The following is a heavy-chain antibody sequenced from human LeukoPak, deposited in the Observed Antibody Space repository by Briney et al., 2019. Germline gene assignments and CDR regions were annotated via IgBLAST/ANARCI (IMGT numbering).Heavy chain of an antibody. CDR1: GFTFNSYG. D-gene: IGHD6-13*01. CDR2: IRYDGSSK. Sequence: PGGSLRLSCAASGFTFNSYGIHWVRQAPGKGLEWVAFIRYDGSSKYYVDSVKGRFTISRDNSKNTLYLQMNSLRAEDTAVYYCAKDRRQQLDQFDYWGQGTLVTVSS. J-gene: IGHJ4*02. CDR3: AKDRRQQLDQFDY. V-gene: IGHV3-30*02.